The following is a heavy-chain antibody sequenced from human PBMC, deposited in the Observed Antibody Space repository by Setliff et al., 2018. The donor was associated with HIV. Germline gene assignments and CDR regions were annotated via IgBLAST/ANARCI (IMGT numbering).Heavy chain of an antibody. J-gene: IGHJ4*02. CDR3: ARERLSRLGFDY. V-gene: IGHV4-61*09. Sequence: PSETLSLTCTVSGGSISSGSYYWSWIRQPAGKGLEWIGHIYTSGSTNYNPSLKSRVTISVDTSKNQFSLKLSSVTAADTAVYYCARERLSRLGFDYWGQGTLVTAPQ. D-gene: IGHD1-1*01. CDR2: IYTSGST. CDR1: GGSISSGSYY.